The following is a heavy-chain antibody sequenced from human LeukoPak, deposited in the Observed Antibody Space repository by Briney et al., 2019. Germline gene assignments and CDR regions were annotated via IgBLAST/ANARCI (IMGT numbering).Heavy chain of an antibody. D-gene: IGHD6-19*01. CDR1: GFTFTSSA. CDR3: AAPKEGSGWYQI. Sequence: SVKVSCKASGFTFTSSAVQWVRQARGQRLEWIGWIVVGSGNTNYAQKFQERVTITRDMSTSTAYMELSSLRSEDTAVYYCAAPKEGSGWYQIWGQGTLVTVSS. CDR2: IVVGSGNT. V-gene: IGHV1-58*01. J-gene: IGHJ4*02.